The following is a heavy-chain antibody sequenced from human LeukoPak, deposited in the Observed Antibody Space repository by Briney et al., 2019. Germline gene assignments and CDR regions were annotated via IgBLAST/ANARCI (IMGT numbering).Heavy chain of an antibody. J-gene: IGHJ3*02. CDR1: GFTFSSYA. CDR2: VSGSGTTT. CDR3: AKLPTGDDAFDI. Sequence: GGSLRLSCAASGFTFSSYAMHWVRQAPGKGLEWVSVVSGSGTTTYYADSVKGRFTISRDNSKNTLYLQLNSLRAEDTAVYYCAKLPTGDDAFDIWGQGTMVTVSS. D-gene: IGHD7-27*01. V-gene: IGHV3-23*01.